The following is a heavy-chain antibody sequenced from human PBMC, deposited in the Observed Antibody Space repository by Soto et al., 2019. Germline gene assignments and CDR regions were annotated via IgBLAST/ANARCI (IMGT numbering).Heavy chain of an antibody. J-gene: IGHJ1*01. Sequence: VQLVESGGGVVQPGRSLRLSCAASGFTFSSYAMHWVRQAPGKGLEWVSSISSSSSYIYYADSVKGRFTISRDNAKNSLYLQMNSLRAEDTAVYYCARDGVVGAVRHWGQGTLVTVSS. CDR1: GFTFSSYA. D-gene: IGHD1-26*01. V-gene: IGHV3-21*01. CDR2: ISSSSSYI. CDR3: ARDGVVGAVRH.